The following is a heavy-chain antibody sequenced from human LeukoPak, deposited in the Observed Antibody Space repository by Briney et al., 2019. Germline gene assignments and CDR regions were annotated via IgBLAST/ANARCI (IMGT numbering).Heavy chain of an antibody. CDR1: GLSFSSYA. Sequence: GGSLRLSCAASGLSFSSYAMSWVRQAPGKGLEWVSLIYVDGRTYYADSVKGRFTISRDNSKNTLYLQVNSLRAEDMAVYYCARRGDGGRSFDYWGQGTLVTVSS. CDR2: IYVDGRT. J-gene: IGHJ4*02. CDR3: ARRGDGGRSFDY. V-gene: IGHV3-53*01. D-gene: IGHD4-23*01.